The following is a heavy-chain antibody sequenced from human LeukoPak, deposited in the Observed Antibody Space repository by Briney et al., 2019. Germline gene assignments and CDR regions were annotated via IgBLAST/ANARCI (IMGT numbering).Heavy chain of an antibody. J-gene: IGHJ6*02. CDR1: XGXXXXYY. D-gene: IGHD1-26*01. CDR3: ARRDPDSEGVDV. V-gene: IGHV4-59*01. Sequence: ETLSLTCIVXXGXXXXYYWXXXRQSPXXXLXXIGYIHYSGSTNYNPSLKSRVAISVDTSKNQFSLNLNSVTAADTAIYYCARRDPDSEGVDVWGQGTTVTVSS. CDR2: IHYSGST.